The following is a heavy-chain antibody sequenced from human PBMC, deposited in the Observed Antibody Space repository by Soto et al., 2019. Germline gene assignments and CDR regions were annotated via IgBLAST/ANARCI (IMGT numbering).Heavy chain of an antibody. Sequence: EVQLLESGGGLVQPGGSLRLSCAASGFSFSSYAMSWVRHAPGKGLEWVSTISSTGGTTYYADSVKGRFTNSRDNSRNTLYLQMNNLRAGTTAVYYCAKGDFGGNVASYWNFDLWGRGTLVTVSS. CDR2: ISSTGGTT. CDR1: GFSFSSYA. J-gene: IGHJ2*01. CDR3: AKGDFGGNVASYWNFDL. V-gene: IGHV3-23*01. D-gene: IGHD2-15*01.